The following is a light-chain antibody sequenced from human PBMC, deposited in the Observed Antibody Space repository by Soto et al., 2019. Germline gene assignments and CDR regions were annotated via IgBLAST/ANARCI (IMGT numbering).Light chain of an antibody. CDR2: GAS. CDR1: QSVSTN. J-gene: IGKJ3*01. Sequence: EIVMTQSPATLSVSPGERASLSCRASQSVSTNLAWYQQKPAQAPRLLIYGASTRATGIPARFSGGGSGTEFTLTISSLQSADFAVYYCQQRATWPPFTFGPGTKVDLK. CDR3: QQRATWPPFT. V-gene: IGKV3-15*01.